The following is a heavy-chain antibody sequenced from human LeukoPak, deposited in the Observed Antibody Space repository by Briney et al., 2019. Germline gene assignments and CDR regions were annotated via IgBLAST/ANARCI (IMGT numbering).Heavy chain of an antibody. CDR3: ARDTISCSGGTCYENWFDP. J-gene: IGHJ5*02. CDR2: ISGSGDGT. V-gene: IGHV3-23*01. CDR1: GFIFGSFS. Sequence: PGGSLRLSCEASGFIFGSFSMSWVRQAPGKGRQWVSGISGSGDGTHYADPVKGRFTISRDNSKTTLYLQMSSLRADDTAVYYCARDTISCSGGTCYENWFDPWGQGTLVTVSS. D-gene: IGHD2-15*01.